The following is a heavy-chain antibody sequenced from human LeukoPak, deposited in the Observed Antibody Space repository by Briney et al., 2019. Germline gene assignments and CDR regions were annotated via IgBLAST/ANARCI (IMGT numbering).Heavy chain of an antibody. CDR3: ARVTGYMVEDYFDY. CDR1: GGSISSYY. D-gene: IGHD6-13*01. CDR2: IYYSGSA. V-gene: IGHV4-59*01. Sequence: SETLSLTCTVSGGSISSYYWSWIRQPPGEGLEGIGYIYYSGSANYHPSLKSRVTISVDTSKNRFSLRLSSVTAADTAVYYCARVTGYMVEDYFDYWGQGTLVTVSS. J-gene: IGHJ4*02.